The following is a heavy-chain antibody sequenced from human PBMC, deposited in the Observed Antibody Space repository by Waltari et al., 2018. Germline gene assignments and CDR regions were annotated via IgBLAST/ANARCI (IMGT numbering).Heavy chain of an antibody. J-gene: IGHJ4*02. Sequence: QVLLQESGPGLVQASQTLSLTCTVSGDSISSAAYYWSWIRRPAGKEMQWIGRVSSTGIANVAPALKRRATISVDSAKNECSLSLTSVTAADTATYYCAREDLAVRKTGGFDYWGQGVMVSVSS. D-gene: IGHD6-19*01. CDR1: GDSISSAAYY. V-gene: IGHV4-61*02. CDR2: VSSTGIA. CDR3: AREDLAVRKTGGFDY.